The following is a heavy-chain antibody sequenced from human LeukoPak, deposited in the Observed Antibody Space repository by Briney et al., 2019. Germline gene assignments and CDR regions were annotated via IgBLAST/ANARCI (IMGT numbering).Heavy chain of an antibody. J-gene: IGHJ4*02. CDR2: IIPIFGAA. CDR3: AREGAGNYFDY. Sequence: SVTVSCTASGDTFSNYAINWVRQAPGQGLEWMGGIIPIFGAANYAQKFQGRVTITADEFATTVYMDLGSLRSEDTAVYYCAREGAGNYFDYWGQGTLVTVSS. CDR1: GDTFSNYA. V-gene: IGHV1-69*13. D-gene: IGHD1-26*01.